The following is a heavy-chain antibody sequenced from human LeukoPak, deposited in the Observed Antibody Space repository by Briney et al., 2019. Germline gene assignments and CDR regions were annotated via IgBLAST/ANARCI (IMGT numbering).Heavy chain of an antibody. CDR2: ISGSGGST. V-gene: IGHV3-23*01. Sequence: GGSLRLSCAASGFTFSSYAMSWVRQAPGKGLAWVSSISGSGGSTYYADSVKGRFTISRENSKNTLYLQMNSLRAEDTAVYYCAKARYCSGGSCYSDYWGQGTLVTVSS. CDR1: GFTFSSYA. CDR3: AKARYCSGGSCYSDY. D-gene: IGHD2-15*01. J-gene: IGHJ4*02.